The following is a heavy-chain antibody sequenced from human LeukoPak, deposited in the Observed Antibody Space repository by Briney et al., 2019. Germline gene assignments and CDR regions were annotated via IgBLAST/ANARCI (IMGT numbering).Heavy chain of an antibody. CDR3: ARATLKAGNDAFDI. Sequence: SETLSLTCTVSGGSITSSSYYWGWIRQPPGKGLEWIGSIYSSGSTYYNPSLKSRVTISVDTSKNQFSLKLSSVTAADTAVYYCARATLKAGNDAFDIWGQGTMVTVSS. CDR1: GGSITSSSYY. J-gene: IGHJ3*02. CDR2: IYSSGST. D-gene: IGHD5-12*01. V-gene: IGHV4-39*07.